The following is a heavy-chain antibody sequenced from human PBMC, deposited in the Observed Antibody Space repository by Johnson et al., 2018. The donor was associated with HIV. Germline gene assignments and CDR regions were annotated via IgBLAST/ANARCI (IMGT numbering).Heavy chain of an antibody. CDR1: GFSLSDYD. D-gene: IGHD2-2*01. CDR2: IDTVGDT. Sequence: VQLVESGGGLVQPGGSLRLSCAASGFSLSDYDMHWVRQHIGKGLEWVSEIDTVGDTYYPASVKGRFSTSRENAKNSFDLQMNSLTAGDTAVYYCSRRSTRSDGFDLWGQGTMVIVSS. V-gene: IGHV3-13*01. J-gene: IGHJ3*01. CDR3: SRRSTRSDGFDL.